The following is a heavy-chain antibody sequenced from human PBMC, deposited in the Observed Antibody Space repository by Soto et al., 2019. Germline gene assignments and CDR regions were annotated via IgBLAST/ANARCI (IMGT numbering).Heavy chain of an antibody. CDR2: IYPGDSDT. CDR3: ARLILGATDAFDI. D-gene: IGHD1-26*01. V-gene: IGHV5-51*01. J-gene: IGHJ3*02. Sequence: GESLKISCKGSGYSFTSYWIGWVRQMPGKGLEWMGIIYPGDSDTTYSPSFQGQVTLSADKSISTAYLQWNNLKASDTAIYYCARLILGATDAFDIWGQGTMVTVSS. CDR1: GYSFTSYW.